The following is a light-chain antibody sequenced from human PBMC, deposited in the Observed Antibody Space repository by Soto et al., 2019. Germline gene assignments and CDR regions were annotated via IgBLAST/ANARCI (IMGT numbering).Light chain of an antibody. Sequence: QSALPQPASVSGSPGQPNTTSSTGTSSDVGGYNYVSWYQQHPGKAPKFMIYDVSNRPSGVSTRFSGSKSGNTASLTISGLQAEDEADYYCNSYTTSNTRQIVFGTGTKVTVL. J-gene: IGLJ1*01. CDR1: SSDVGGYNY. CDR2: DVS. V-gene: IGLV2-14*01. CDR3: NSYTTSNTRQIV.